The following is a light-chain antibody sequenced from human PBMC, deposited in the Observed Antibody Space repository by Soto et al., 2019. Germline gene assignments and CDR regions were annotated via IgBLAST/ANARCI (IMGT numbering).Light chain of an antibody. CDR1: QSISVW. CDR3: QQYNNWPPVT. V-gene: IGKV1-5*03. J-gene: IGKJ1*01. Sequence: DIQMTQSPSTLSASVGDRVTITCRASQSISVWLAWYQQKAGKAPNLLIYKASRLESGVPSRFSGSGSGTVFTLTISSLQSEDFAVYYCQQYNNWPPVTFGQGTKVDI. CDR2: KAS.